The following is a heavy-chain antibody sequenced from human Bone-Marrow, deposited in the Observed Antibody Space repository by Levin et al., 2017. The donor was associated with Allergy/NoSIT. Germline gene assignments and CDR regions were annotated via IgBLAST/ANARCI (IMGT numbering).Heavy chain of an antibody. Sequence: GESLKISCAASGFTFSSYSMNWVRQAPGKGLEWVSYISSSSSTIYYADSVKGRFTISRDNAKNSLYLQMNSLRDEDTAVYYCARDRNRYSGYDDYFDYWGQGTLVTVSS. CDR1: GFTFSSYS. J-gene: IGHJ4*02. D-gene: IGHD5-12*01. CDR2: ISSSSSTI. V-gene: IGHV3-48*02. CDR3: ARDRNRYSGYDDYFDY.